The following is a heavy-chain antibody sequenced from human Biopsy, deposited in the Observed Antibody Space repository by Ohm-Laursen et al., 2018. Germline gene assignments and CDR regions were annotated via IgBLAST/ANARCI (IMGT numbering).Heavy chain of an antibody. CDR2: IAIGSIYV. CDR1: GSTFSNYE. J-gene: IGHJ4*02. Sequence: SLRLSCAASGSTFSNYEMNWVRQAPGKGLEWVSSIAIGSIYVYYADSVKGRFTISRDNTKNSLSLQMNSLRGEDTAVYYCAAGSSRNSYYFDYWGQGTLVTVSS. D-gene: IGHD6-13*01. CDR3: AAGSSRNSYYFDY. V-gene: IGHV3-21*06.